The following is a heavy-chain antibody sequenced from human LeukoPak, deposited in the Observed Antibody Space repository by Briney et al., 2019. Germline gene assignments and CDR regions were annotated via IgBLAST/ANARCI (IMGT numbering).Heavy chain of an antibody. CDR2: VSNSGVTT. CDR1: GFTFSSFS. D-gene: IGHD2-21*01. CDR3: VKGIASHDYFARGE. V-gene: IGHV3-23*01. J-gene: IGHJ4*02. Sequence: GGSLRLSCVAYGFTFSSFSMSWVRQAPGKGLEWVSGVSNSGVTTYYADPVKGRFTISRDNAKNMLFLQMNSLRAEATAVYYCVKGIASHDYFARGEWGQGTLVTVSS.